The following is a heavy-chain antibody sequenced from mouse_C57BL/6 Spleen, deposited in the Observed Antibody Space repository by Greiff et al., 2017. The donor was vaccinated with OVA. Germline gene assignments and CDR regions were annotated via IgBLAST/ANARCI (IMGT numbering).Heavy chain of an antibody. CDR3: ARPQIYYGNYVDY. J-gene: IGHJ2*01. CDR1: GYTFTSYW. V-gene: IGHV1-55*01. CDR2: IYPGSGST. Sequence: QVQLQQPGAELVKPGASVKMSCKASGYTFTSYWITWVKQRPGQGLEWIGDIYPGSGSTNYNEKFKSKATLTVDTSTSTAYMQLSSLTSEDSAVYYGARPQIYYGNYVDYWGQGTTLTVSS. D-gene: IGHD2-1*01.